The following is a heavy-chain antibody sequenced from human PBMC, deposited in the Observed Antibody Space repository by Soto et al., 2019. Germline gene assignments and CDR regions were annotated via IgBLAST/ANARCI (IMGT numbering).Heavy chain of an antibody. D-gene: IGHD4-4*01. J-gene: IGHJ4*02. CDR1: GDSISSFY. CDR2: IYYTGIT. Sequence: SETLSLTCTVSGDSISSFYWSWIRQPPGKGLEWIGYIYYTGITKNNPSLKSRLTISVDMSRNQFSLKLSSVTAADTAVYYCARTGYRGYFDYWGQGTLVTVSS. V-gene: IGHV4-59*01. CDR3: ARTGYRGYFDY.